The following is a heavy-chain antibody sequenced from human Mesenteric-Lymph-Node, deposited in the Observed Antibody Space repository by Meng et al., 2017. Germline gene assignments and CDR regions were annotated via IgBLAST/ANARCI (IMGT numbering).Heavy chain of an antibody. CDR1: GFTFGDYA. D-gene: IGHD3-9*01. V-gene: IGHV3-49*04. CDR2: IRSKAYGGTT. J-gene: IGHJ6*02. Sequence: GESLKISCTASGFTFGDYAMSWVRQAPGKGLEWVGFIRSKAYGGTTEYAASVKGRFTISRDDSKSIAYLQMNSLKTEDTAVYYCTRAGIYDTSSTYYGMDVWGQGTTVTVSS. CDR3: TRAGIYDTSSTYYGMDV.